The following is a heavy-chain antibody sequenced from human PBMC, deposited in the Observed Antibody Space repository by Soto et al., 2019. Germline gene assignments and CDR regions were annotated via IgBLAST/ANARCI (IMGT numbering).Heavy chain of an antibody. CDR3: AKTYYYDRSGYYQNWFDP. V-gene: IGHV3-30-3*02. CDR2: ISFDGSNE. D-gene: IGHD3-22*01. J-gene: IGHJ5*02. Sequence: LRLSCAASGFTFSSYAMHWIRQAPGKGLEWVAIISFDGSNEYYADSVKGRFTISRDNSKNTLYLQVRSLRAEDTAVYYCAKTYYYDRSGYYQNWFDPWGQGTLVTVSS. CDR1: GFTFSSYA.